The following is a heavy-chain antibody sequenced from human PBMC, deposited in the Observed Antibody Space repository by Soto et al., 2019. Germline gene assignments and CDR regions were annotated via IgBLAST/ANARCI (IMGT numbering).Heavy chain of an antibody. D-gene: IGHD4-17*01. Sequence: SETLSLTCTVSGGSISSYYWSWIRQPPGKGLEWIGYIYYSGSTNYNPSLKSRVTISVDTSKNQFSLKLSSVTAADTAVYYCASTRGVYSDYPDWGQGTLVTVSS. J-gene: IGHJ4*02. CDR1: GGSISSYY. CDR3: ASTRGVYSDYPD. CDR2: IYYSGST. V-gene: IGHV4-59*01.